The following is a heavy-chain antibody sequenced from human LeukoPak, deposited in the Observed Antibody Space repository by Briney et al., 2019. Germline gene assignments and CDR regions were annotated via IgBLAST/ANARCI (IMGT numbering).Heavy chain of an antibody. CDR3: ARKGQQLVNWFDP. Sequence: SETLSLTCTVSGGSISSSSYYWGWIRQPPGKGLEWIGSIYYSGSTYYNPSLKSRVTISVDTSKNQFSLKLSSVTAADTAVYYCARKGQQLVNWFDPWGQGTLVTVSS. J-gene: IGHJ5*02. CDR1: GGSISSSSYY. V-gene: IGHV4-39*07. D-gene: IGHD6-13*01. CDR2: IYYSGST.